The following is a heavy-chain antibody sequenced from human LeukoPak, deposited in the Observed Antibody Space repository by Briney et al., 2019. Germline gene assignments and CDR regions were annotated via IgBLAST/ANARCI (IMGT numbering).Heavy chain of an antibody. V-gene: IGHV1-18*01. CDR2: ISAYNGNT. CDR1: GYTFTNYG. D-gene: IGHD3-10*01. Sequence: ASVKVSCKTSGYTFTNYGLSWVRQAPGQGLEWMGWISAYNGNTNYAQKLQGRVTMTTDTSTSTAYMELRSLRSDVTAVYYCSREGYFGSGIDYYYGMDVWGQGTRVTVSS. J-gene: IGHJ6*02. CDR3: SREGYFGSGIDYYYGMDV.